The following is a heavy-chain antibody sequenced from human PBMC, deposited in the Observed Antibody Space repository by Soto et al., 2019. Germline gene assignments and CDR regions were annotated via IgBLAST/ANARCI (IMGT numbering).Heavy chain of an antibody. Sequence: QVQLVQSGAEVKKPGSSVKVSCKVSGGTFSSHSINWVRQAPGQGPEWMGGIIPIFGTENYAQKFQGRVTITADESTSTAYMELSSLTSEDTALYYCSTSVYCSTTRCYYYYGVDVWGQGTTVIVPS. CDR3: STSVYCSTTRCYYYYGVDV. CDR2: IIPIFGTE. J-gene: IGHJ6*02. D-gene: IGHD2-2*01. CDR1: GGTFSSHS. V-gene: IGHV1-69*01.